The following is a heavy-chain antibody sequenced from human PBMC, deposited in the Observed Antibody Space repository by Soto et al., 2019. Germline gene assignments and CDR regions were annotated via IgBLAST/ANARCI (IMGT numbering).Heavy chain of an antibody. CDR2: IFHSGST. J-gene: IGHJ4*02. V-gene: IGHV4-39*01. CDR3: ARHRPQEVGDKKGYDY. Sequence: QVQLQESGPGLVKPSETLSLTCSVSGVSISSSLYYWGWIRQPPGKGLECIGTIFHSGSTYYNPSLKSRVTISVDTSKNQFSLKLTSVTAGDTGVYYCARHRPQEVGDKKGYDYWGQGTLVTVSS. CDR1: GVSISSSLYY. D-gene: IGHD6-13*01.